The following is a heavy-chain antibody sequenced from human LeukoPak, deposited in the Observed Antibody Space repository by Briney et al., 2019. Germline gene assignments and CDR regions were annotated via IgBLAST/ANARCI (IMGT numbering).Heavy chain of an antibody. Sequence: GGSLRLSCTPSGLTFGDYAMSWVRHAPGKGLEWVGFIRSKAYGGTTEYAASVKGRFTISRDDSKSIAYLQMNSLKTEDTAVYYCTRVGSSGWYDNYWGQGTLVTVSS. J-gene: IGHJ4*02. CDR3: TRVGSSGWYDNY. D-gene: IGHD6-19*01. CDR2: IRSKAYGGTT. CDR1: GLTFGDYA. V-gene: IGHV3-49*04.